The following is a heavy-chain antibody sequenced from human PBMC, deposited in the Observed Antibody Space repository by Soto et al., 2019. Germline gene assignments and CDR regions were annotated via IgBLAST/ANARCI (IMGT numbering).Heavy chain of an antibody. Sequence: GGSLRLSCAASGFTVSSNYMSWVRQAPGKGLEWVSVIYSGGSTYYANSVKGRFTISRDNSKNTLYLQMNSLRAEDTAVYYCARDQTLSGSYYYWGQGTLVTVSS. CDR3: ARDQTLSGSYYY. J-gene: IGHJ4*02. D-gene: IGHD3-10*01. V-gene: IGHV3-66*01. CDR1: GFTVSSNY. CDR2: IYSGGST.